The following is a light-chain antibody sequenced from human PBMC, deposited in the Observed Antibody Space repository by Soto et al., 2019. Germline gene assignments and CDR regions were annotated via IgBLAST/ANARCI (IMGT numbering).Light chain of an antibody. Sequence: QSVLTQPPSASGTPGQRVTISGSGSNSNIGSNYVFWYQQFPGTAPKLLIYSNNHRPSGVPDRFSGSKSGTSASLAISGLRSEDEADYYCAAWDDSLTGGVFGGGTKLTVL. J-gene: IGLJ3*02. V-gene: IGLV1-47*02. CDR1: NSNIGSNY. CDR2: SNN. CDR3: AAWDDSLTGGV.